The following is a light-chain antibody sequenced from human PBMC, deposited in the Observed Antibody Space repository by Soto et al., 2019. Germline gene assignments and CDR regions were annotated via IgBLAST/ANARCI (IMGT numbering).Light chain of an antibody. CDR1: SSDVGGYDY. CDR3: GPYATLSTLV. J-gene: IGLJ1*01. CDR2: EVN. Sequence: QSALTQPASVSWSPGQSVTISCTGASSDVGGYDYVSWYQQHPGKAPKLILYEVNYRPSGVSTSFSGSKTGNKASLLTSWLNVAEWVAYSCGPYATLSTLVFGSGTKLTVL. V-gene: IGLV2-14*01.